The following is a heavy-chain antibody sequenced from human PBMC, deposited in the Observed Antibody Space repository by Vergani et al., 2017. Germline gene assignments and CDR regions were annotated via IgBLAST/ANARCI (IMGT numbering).Heavy chain of an antibody. D-gene: IGHD3-22*01. CDR2: IYPGDSDT. V-gene: IGHV5-51*01. J-gene: IGHJ2*01. CDR1: GYSFTSYW. Sequence: EVQLVQSGAEVKKPGESLKISCKGSGYSFTSYWIGWVRQMPGKGLEWMGIIYPGDSDTRYSPSFLGQVTISADQSISTAYLQWSSLKASDTAMYYCARXINYYDSSGYPLYWYFDLWGRGTLVTVSS. CDR3: ARXINYYDSSGYPLYWYFDL.